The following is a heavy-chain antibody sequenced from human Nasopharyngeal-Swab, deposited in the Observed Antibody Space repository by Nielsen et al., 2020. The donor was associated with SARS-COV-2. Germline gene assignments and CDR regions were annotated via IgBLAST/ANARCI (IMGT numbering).Heavy chain of an antibody. CDR2: MNPNSGNT. CDR1: GYTFTSYD. Sequence: ASVKVSCKASGYTFTSYDINWARQATGQGLEWMGWMNPNSGNTGYAQKFQGRVTMTRNTSISTAYMELSSLRPEDTAVYYCARGGVPGYYYYYYYMDVWGKGTTVTVSS. CDR3: ARGGVPGYYYYYYYMDV. J-gene: IGHJ6*03. D-gene: IGHD3-10*01. V-gene: IGHV1-8*01.